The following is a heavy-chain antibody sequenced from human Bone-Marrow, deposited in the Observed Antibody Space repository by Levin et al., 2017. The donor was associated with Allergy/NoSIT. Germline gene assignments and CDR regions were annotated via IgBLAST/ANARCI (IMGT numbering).Heavy chain of an antibody. CDR3: ARVDIILEPAVHYYFQY. Sequence: GESLKISCKASGYTFTNYGITWMQQAPGQGLERMGWISGYNGDTNYAQKLQGRVTMTTDTSTSTAYMELRGLRSDDTAVYYCARVDIILEPAVHYYFQYWGQGTLVTVSS. CDR2: ISGYNGDT. J-gene: IGHJ4*02. CDR1: GYTFTNYG. D-gene: IGHD2-2*03. V-gene: IGHV1-18*01.